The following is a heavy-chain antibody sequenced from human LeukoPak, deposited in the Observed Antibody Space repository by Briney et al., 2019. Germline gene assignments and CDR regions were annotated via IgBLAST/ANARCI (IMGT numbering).Heavy chain of an antibody. CDR1: GGSITTYH. CDR3: ARAPVTVHWYFDL. V-gene: IGHV4-59*01. CDR2: IYNSGSA. D-gene: IGHD2-21*02. J-gene: IGHJ2*01. Sequence: SETLSLTCSVSGGSITTYHWSWIRQPPGKGLEGIGYIYNSGSANYKPSLKSRLTISVDTSKNHFSLKLNSVTAADTAVYYCARAPVTVHWYFDLWGRGTLVTVSS.